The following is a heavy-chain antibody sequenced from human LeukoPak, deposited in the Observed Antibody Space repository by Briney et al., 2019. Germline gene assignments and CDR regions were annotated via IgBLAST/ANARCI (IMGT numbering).Heavy chain of an antibody. Sequence: PSQTLSLTCTVSGGSISSGSYYWSWIRQPAGKGLEWIGRIYTSGSTNYKPSLKSRVSISVDTSKNQFSLKLTSVTAADTAMYYCARGYYDARGDSNPFDIWGQGTMVTVSS. D-gene: IGHD3-22*01. CDR2: IYTSGST. V-gene: IGHV4-61*02. CDR3: ARGYYDARGDSNPFDI. CDR1: GGSISSGSYY. J-gene: IGHJ3*02.